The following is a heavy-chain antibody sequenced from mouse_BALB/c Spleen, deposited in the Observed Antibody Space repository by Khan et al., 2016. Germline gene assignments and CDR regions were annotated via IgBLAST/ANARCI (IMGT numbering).Heavy chain of an antibody. J-gene: IGHJ2*01. CDR1: GFNIKDTY. CDR2: IDPANGNT. CDR3: ARGYYGTSHFDY. D-gene: IGHD1-1*01. V-gene: IGHV14-3*02. Sequence: VQLKQSGAELVKPGASVKLSCTASGFNIKDTYMHWVKQRPEQGLEWIGRIDPANGNTKYDPKFQGKATITADTSSNTAFLQLSSLTSEDTAVXYCARGYYGTSHFDYWGQGTTLTVSS.